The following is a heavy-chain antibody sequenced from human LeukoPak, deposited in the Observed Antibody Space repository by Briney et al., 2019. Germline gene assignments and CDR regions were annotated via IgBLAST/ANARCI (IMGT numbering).Heavy chain of an antibody. CDR1: GYTFTSYG. D-gene: IGHD3-3*01. Sequence: ASVKVSCKASGYTFTSYGISWVRQAPGQGLEWMGWISAYNGNTNYAQKLQDRVTMTTDTSTSTAYMELRSLRSDDTAVYYCARVEGLYYYYYMDVWGKGTTVTVSS. CDR3: ARVEGLYYYYYMDV. J-gene: IGHJ6*03. V-gene: IGHV1-18*01. CDR2: ISAYNGNT.